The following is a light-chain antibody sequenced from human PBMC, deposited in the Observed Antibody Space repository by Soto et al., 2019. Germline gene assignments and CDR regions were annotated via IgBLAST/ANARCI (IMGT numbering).Light chain of an antibody. CDR3: QQSYRTVIT. J-gene: IGKJ5*01. Sequence: DIRMTQSPSSLSASVGDSVTITCRASQSISIYLNWYQQKPGKAPKLMISGASTLQSGVPSRFSGCVSGTDFTLTISSLQPEDFATYYCQQSYRTVITFGQGTRLEIK. CDR2: GAS. CDR1: QSISIY. V-gene: IGKV1-39*01.